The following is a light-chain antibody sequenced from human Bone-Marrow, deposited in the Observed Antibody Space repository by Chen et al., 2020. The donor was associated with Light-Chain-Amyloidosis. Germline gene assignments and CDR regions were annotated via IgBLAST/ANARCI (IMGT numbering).Light chain of an antibody. Sequence: QSALTQPASVSGSPGQSISISCTGASSDVGNYKFVSWYQQYSGKAPKLMIYEVSKRPSGISDRFSGSKSGNTASLTISGLQPEDEADYYCCSYATGGTFVFGGGTKLTVL. CDR2: EVS. J-gene: IGLJ2*01. CDR1: SSDVGNYKF. V-gene: IGLV2-23*02. CDR3: CSYATGGTFV.